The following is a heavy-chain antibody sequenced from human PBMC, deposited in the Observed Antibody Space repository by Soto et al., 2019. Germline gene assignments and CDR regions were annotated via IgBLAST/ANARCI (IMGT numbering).Heavy chain of an antibody. CDR3: VKGSSSSRPYYFDY. CDR2: ITGGGGDT. J-gene: IGHJ4*02. CDR1: GFTFSNYA. D-gene: IGHD2-2*01. V-gene: IGHV3-23*01. Sequence: GGSLRLSCAASGFTFSNYAMGWVRQAPGKGLEWFSAITGGGGDTYYADSVKGRFTISRDNSNSALFLQMNSLGAEDTAVYYCVKGSSSSRPYYFDYWAQGTLVTVSS.